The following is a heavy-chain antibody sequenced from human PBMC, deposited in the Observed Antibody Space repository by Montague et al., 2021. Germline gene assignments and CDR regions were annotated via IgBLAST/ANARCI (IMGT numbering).Heavy chain of an antibody. CDR2: ITATGGRT. CDR3: DASDF. Sequence: SLRLSCAASGFIFSAFVMSWARQAPGKGLEWVSTITATGGRTFHADSVRGRFTISRDNSKNMLYLEMNSLRAEDTATYYCDASDFWGQGVLVTVSS. CDR1: GFIFSAFV. V-gene: IGHV3-23*01. J-gene: IGHJ4*02.